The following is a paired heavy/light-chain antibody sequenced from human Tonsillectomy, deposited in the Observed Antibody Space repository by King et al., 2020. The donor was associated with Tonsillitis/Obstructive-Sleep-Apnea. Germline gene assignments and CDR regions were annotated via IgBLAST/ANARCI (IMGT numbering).Light chain of an antibody. CDR2: DNN. CDR3: CSYAHSFPSPYV. CDR1: SGDVGENDL. V-gene: IGLV2-23*01. Sequence: QSALTQPASVSGSLGQSITISCTGISGDVGENDLVSWFQQSPKKSPKLLIFDNNRRPSGVSRRFSGSKSGHTASLTISGLQPEDEADYFCCSYAHSFPSPYVFGTGTSVTV. J-gene: IGLJ1*01.
Heavy chain of an antibody. CDR1: GGSFSDYS. Sequence: QVQLQQWGAGLVKPSETLSLTCDVYGGSFSDYSWNWIRQAPGKGLEWIGEVSHSGTTNYSPSLKSRVTISENMSQNQFSLRLTSVTAADTALYYCARGRCRGAACLEEDFFQLWGQGTLVTVSS. J-gene: IGHJ1*01. D-gene: IGHD3-16*01. CDR3: ARGRCRGAACLEEDFFQL. V-gene: IGHV4-34*01. CDR2: VSHSGTT.